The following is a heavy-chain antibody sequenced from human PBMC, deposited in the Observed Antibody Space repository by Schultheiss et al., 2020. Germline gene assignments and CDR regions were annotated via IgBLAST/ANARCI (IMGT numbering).Heavy chain of an antibody. V-gene: IGHV3-23*01. J-gene: IGHJ4*02. CDR3: ARDSDGTFDY. CDR1: GFTFSTYA. Sequence: GGSLRLSCAASGFTFSTYAMSWVRQAPGKGLEWVSTITSGGTTYNADSVKGQFTISRDNSKNMLYLQMNSLRGEDTAVYYCARDSDGTFDYWGQGTLVTVS. D-gene: IGHD1-1*01. CDR2: ITSGGTT.